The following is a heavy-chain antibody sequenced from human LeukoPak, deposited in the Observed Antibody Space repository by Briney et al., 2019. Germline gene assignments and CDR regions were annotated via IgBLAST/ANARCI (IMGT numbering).Heavy chain of an antibody. CDR2: INSDGSST. V-gene: IGHV3-74*01. CDR1: GFTFSTYW. Sequence: PGGSLRLSCAPSGFTFSTYWMHWVRQAPGKGLVWVSRINSDGSSTSYADSVKGRFTISRDNAKNTLYLQVNSLRAEDTAVYYCARSGSFNWFDPWGQGTLVTVSS. D-gene: IGHD1-26*01. J-gene: IGHJ5*01. CDR3: ARSGSFNWFDP.